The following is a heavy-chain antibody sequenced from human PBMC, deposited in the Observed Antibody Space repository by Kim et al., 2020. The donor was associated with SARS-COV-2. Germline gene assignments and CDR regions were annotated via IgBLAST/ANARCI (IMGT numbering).Heavy chain of an antibody. J-gene: IGHJ6*02. CDR3: ARGGGGEILTGYTRPYYYYGIDV. CDR1: GFTFSTYA. V-gene: IGHV3-13*01. D-gene: IGHD3-9*01. CDR2: SASTGDT. Sequence: GGTLRLSCVTSGFTFSTYAMHWVRQVPGKGLEWVWVSASTGDTYYLDSVKGRFTISREDAKNSLFLQMNSLTPGDTAVYYCARGGGGEILTGYTRPYYYYGIDVWGQGSPVTVSS.